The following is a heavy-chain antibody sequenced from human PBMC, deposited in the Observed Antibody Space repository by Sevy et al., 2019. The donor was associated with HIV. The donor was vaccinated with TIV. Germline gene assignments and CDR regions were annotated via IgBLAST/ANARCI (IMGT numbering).Heavy chain of an antibody. J-gene: IGHJ5*02. D-gene: IGHD3-22*01. CDR3: ARGGSYYYACSSWSVWFDP. CDR2: IYTSGST. Sequence: SETLSLTCTVSGGSFSSDDYSWSWIRQPAGKGLEWIGLIYTSGSTSYNPSLRSRVSMSVETSKNLFSLRLSSVTAAETAAYHCARGGSYYYACSSWSVWFDPWGHGTLVTVSS. CDR1: GGSFSSDDYS. V-gene: IGHV4-61*02.